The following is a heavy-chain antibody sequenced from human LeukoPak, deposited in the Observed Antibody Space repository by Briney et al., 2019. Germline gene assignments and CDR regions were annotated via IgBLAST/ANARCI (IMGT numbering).Heavy chain of an antibody. V-gene: IGHV3-53*01. D-gene: IGHD3-3*01. CDR1: GFTVSSNY. CDR2: IYSGGST. J-gene: IGHJ4*02. Sequence: GGSLRLSCAASGFTVSSNYMSWVRQAPGKGLEWVSVIYSGGSTYYADSVKGRFTISRDNSKNALYLQMNSLRAEDTAVYYCARAFMIFGVVYWGQGTLVTVSS. CDR3: ARAFMIFGVVY.